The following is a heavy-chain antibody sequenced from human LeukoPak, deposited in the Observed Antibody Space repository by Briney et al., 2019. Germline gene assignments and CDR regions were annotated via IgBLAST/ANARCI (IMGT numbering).Heavy chain of an antibody. CDR1: GFTFNTYV. V-gene: IGHV3-23*01. CDR3: ARDWGRGRYYFDY. J-gene: IGHJ4*02. Sequence: GGSLRLSCAASGFTFNTYVMSWVRQAPGKRREGVSGISGSGGSTDYAGSVKRRLTISRDNYKNTLYLHVNRLRAEDTALYYCARDWGRGRYYFDYWGQGTLVTVSS. D-gene: IGHD3-16*01. CDR2: ISGSGGST.